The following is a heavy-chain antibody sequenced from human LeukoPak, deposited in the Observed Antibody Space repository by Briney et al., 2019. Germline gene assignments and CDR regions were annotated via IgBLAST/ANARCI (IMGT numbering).Heavy chain of an antibody. J-gene: IGHJ4*02. D-gene: IGHD1-7*01. CDR1: GFTFSNYA. CDR2: ISGSGKNT. Sequence: GGSLRLSCAASGFTFSNYAMSWVRQAPGKGLEWVSTISGSGKNTYYADSVKGRFTISRDNSKNTLYLQMNSLGPEDTAMYYCAKVRVVFNWNYAYYFDYWGQGTLVTVSS. CDR3: AKVRVVFNWNYAYYFDY. V-gene: IGHV3-23*01.